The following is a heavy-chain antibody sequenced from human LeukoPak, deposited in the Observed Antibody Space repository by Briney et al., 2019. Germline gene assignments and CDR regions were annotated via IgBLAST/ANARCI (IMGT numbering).Heavy chain of an antibody. CDR1: GHTFTGYH. CDR3: ARARRLSPYYFDY. CDR2: MNANIVST. D-gene: IGHD5-12*01. Sequence: SVNVSCKASGHTFTGYHLHWVRQSPGQGLECMGWMNANIVSTHLAQKFQGRITMTSDTSIRGVYMELSRLRSDDTAVYYCARARRLSPYYFDYWGQGPLVTVSS. J-gene: IGHJ4*02. V-gene: IGHV1-2*02.